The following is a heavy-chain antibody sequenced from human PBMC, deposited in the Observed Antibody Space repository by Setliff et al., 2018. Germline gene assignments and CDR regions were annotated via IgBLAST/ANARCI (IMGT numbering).Heavy chain of an antibody. CDR3: AKGGRYCSSTSCYSEGDYYYYYYMDV. Sequence: GSLRLSCAASGFTFSSYAMSWVRQAPGKGLEWVSAISRSGGNTYYADPVKGRFTISRDNSKNTLYLQMNSLRAEDTAVYYCAKGGRYCSSTSCYSEGDYYYYYYMDVWGKGTTVTVSS. V-gene: IGHV3-23*01. CDR2: ISRSGGNT. CDR1: GFTFSSYA. J-gene: IGHJ6*03. D-gene: IGHD2-2*02.